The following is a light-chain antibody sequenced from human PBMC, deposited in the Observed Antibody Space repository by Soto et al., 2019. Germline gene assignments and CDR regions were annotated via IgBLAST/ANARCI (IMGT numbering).Light chain of an antibody. J-gene: IGKJ1*01. CDR3: LQDYNYPWT. V-gene: IGKV1-6*01. Sequence: AIQMTQSPSSLSASVGDRVTITCRASQGIRNDLGWFQQKPGKAPKLLIFSASSLHSGVPSRFSGSGSGTDFTLTISSLQPEDFATYYCLQDYNYPWTFGQGTKVEIK. CDR2: SAS. CDR1: QGIRND.